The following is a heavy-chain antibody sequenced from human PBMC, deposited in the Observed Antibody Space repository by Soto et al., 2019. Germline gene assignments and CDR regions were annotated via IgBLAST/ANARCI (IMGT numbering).Heavy chain of an antibody. CDR1: GFTFTSSA. Sequence: SVKVSCKASGFTFTSSAVQWVRQARGQRLEWIGWIVVGSGNTNYAQKFQERVTITRDMSTSTAYMELSSLRSEDTAVYYCAAASYYYYGMDVWGQGTTVTVSS. V-gene: IGHV1-58*01. J-gene: IGHJ6*02. CDR2: IVVGSGNT. CDR3: AAASYYYYGMDV.